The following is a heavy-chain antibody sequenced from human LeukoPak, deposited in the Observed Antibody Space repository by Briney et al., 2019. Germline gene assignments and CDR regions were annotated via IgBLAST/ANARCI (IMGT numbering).Heavy chain of an antibody. CDR3: ARDRGLGEWELLLGY. Sequence: PGGSLRLSCAASGFTFSSYAMSWVRQAPGKGLEWVSAISGSGGSTYYADSVKGRFTISRDNAKNSLYLQMNSLKAEDTAVYYCARDRGLGEWELLLGYWGQGTLVTVSS. D-gene: IGHD1-26*01. CDR1: GFTFSSYA. J-gene: IGHJ4*02. CDR2: ISGSGGST. V-gene: IGHV3-23*01.